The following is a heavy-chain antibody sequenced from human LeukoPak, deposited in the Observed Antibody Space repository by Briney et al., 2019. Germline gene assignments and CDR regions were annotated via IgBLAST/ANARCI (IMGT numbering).Heavy chain of an antibody. CDR2: ITSSSYI. CDR3: ARHRDWNGGFDY. CDR1: GFTFSSYT. V-gene: IGHV3-21*01. J-gene: IGHJ4*02. D-gene: IGHD1-1*01. Sequence: GGSLRLSCAASGFTFSSYTMSWVRQAPGKGLEWVSSITSSSYIYYTDSVKGRFTISRDNARKSLYLQMNSLRAEDTAVYFCARHRDWNGGFDYWGQGTLVTVSS.